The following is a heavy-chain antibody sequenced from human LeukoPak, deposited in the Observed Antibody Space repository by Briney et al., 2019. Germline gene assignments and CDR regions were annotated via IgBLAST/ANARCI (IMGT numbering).Heavy chain of an antibody. J-gene: IGHJ4*02. CDR2: IGGTGDNT. CDR3: AKGTTVTTDYFDY. CDR1: GFTFKLPA. V-gene: IGHV3-23*01. D-gene: IGHD4-17*01. Sequence: PGGSRKLSCTASGFTFKLPAMTWVRQAPGKGLEWVSAIGGTGDNTYYADSVKGRFTISRDNSKNTLYLQMNSLRAEDTAVYYCAKGTTVTTDYFDYWGQGTLVTVSS.